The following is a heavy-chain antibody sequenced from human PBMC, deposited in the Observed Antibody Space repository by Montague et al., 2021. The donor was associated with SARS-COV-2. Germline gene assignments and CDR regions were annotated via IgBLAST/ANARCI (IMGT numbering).Heavy chain of an antibody. D-gene: IGHD4-23*01. CDR1: GGSINNYY. V-gene: IGHV4-59*01. CDR2: IYHTGST. J-gene: IGHJ4*02. CDR3: ARGGGWKRHFDY. Sequence: SETLSLTCNVSGGSINNYYWSWIRQSPGRGLEWIGYIYHTGSTTRKPSLDSRVTISLDTSRDLVSLELRSLTAADTAVYYCARGGGWKRHFDYWGQGTLVGVAS.